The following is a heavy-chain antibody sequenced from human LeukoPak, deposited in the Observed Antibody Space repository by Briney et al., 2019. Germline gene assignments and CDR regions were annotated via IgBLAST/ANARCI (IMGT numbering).Heavy chain of an antibody. CDR1: GDSVSSNSAA. D-gene: IGHD2-2*01. V-gene: IGHV6-1*01. Sequence: SQTLSLTCAISGDSVSSNSAAWNWIRQSPSRGLEWLGRTYYRSKWYNDYAVSVKSRITINPDTSKNQFSLKLSSVTAADTAVYYCARARELYCSSTSCYAVWFDPWGQGTLVTVSS. CDR2: TYYRSKWYN. CDR3: ARARELYCSSTSCYAVWFDP. J-gene: IGHJ5*02.